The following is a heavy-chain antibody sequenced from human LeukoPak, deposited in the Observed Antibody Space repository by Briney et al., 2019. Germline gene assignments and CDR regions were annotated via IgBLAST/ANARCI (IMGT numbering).Heavy chain of an antibody. Sequence: GGPLRLSCAASGFTFSNYAMNWFRQAPGKGLEWFSNIIGSGGRTHYADSVQGRFTISRDNSKNTLYLQMNSLRAEDTAVYYCAKARSESSAYSFDMWGQGTLVTVSS. CDR1: GFTFSNYA. D-gene: IGHD3-22*01. CDR2: IIGSGGRT. V-gene: IGHV3-23*01. J-gene: IGHJ3*02. CDR3: AKARSESSAYSFDM.